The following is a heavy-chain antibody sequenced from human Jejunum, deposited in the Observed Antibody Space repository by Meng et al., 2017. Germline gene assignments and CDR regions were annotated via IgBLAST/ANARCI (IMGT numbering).Heavy chain of an antibody. J-gene: IGHJ5*02. Sequence: QGERVGAGGGTAQPGGCLRLSCAASGFTFTTYGMNWLRQAPGKGLEWVAMIWYDERSESYAASVKGRFTISRDNSKNTHYLQMNSLRVEDTAVYYCARGPGSGTYFSWFDPWGQGTLVTVSS. CDR3: ARGPGSGTYFSWFDP. CDR1: GFTFTTYG. CDR2: IWYDERSE. V-gene: IGHV3-33*01. D-gene: IGHD3-10*01.